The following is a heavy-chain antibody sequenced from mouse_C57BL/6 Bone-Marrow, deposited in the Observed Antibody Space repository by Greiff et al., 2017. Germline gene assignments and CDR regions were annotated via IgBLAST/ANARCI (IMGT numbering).Heavy chain of an antibody. CDR1: GFNIKNTY. D-gene: IGHD1-1*01. J-gene: IGHJ2*01. V-gene: IGHV14-3*01. CDR3: ARLDTTVVAAPYFDY. Sequence: VQLKESVAELVRPGASVKLSCTASGFNIKNTYMHWVKQRPEQGLEWLGRIDPANGNTKYAPKFQGKATITADTSSNTAYLELSSLTSEDTAIYYCARLDTTVVAAPYFDYWGQGTTLTVSS. CDR2: IDPANGNT.